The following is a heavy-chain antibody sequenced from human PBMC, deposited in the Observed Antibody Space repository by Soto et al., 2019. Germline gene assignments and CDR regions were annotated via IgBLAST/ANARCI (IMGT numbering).Heavy chain of an antibody. CDR2: INPHGGST. CDR3: ARSSGGNFGIIIEGTNGFAP. J-gene: IGHJ5*02. CDR1: RDTFTSYY. V-gene: IGHV1-46*01. D-gene: IGHD1-26*01. Sequence: QLVQSGGEVKQPGASVKVSCKAPRDTFTSYYINWVRQAPGQGLEWMGVINPHGGSTAYAQKFKGRVTLTRDTSASTVYMEVISLTYEDTAMYYCARSSGGNFGIIIEGTNGFAPWGQGTLVTVSS.